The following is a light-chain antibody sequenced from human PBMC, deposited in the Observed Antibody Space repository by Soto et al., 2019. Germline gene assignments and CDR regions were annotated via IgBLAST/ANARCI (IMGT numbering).Light chain of an antibody. V-gene: IGLV8-61*01. J-gene: IGLJ2*01. CDR1: SGSVSTSYY. CDR3: MLYMGSGFSV. CDR2: SIN. Sequence: QTVVTQEPSFSVSPGGTVTLTCGLSSGSVSTSYYPSWYQQTPGQAPRTLIYSINTRSSGVPDRFSGSILGNKAALTITGAQADDESDYYCMLYMGSGFSVFGGGTKVTVL.